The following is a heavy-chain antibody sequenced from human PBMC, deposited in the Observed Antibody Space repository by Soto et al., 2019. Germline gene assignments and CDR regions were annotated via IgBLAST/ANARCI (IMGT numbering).Heavy chain of an antibody. CDR3: TRGPRTTSAGTSAH. Sequence: GGSLRVSCAGSGFTFNMYWMHLGRRVPGKCPVWVARIYNDGTYADYADSVKGRFTISRDNAKDTLYLQMNDLRAEGSALYHCTRGPRTTSAGTSAHWGQGTLVTVSS. CDR1: GFTFNMYW. V-gene: IGHV3-74*01. J-gene: IGHJ4*02. CDR2: IYNDGTYA. D-gene: IGHD6-13*01.